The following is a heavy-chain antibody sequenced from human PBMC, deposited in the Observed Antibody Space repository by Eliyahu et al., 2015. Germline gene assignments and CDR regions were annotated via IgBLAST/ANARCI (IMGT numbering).Heavy chain of an antibody. Sequence: QVQLQQWGAGLLKPSETLSLTCAVYGGSFSGYXWXWXRQPPGKGLEWIGEINHSGSTNYNPXLKSRVTISVDTSKNQFSLKLSSVTAADTAVYYCARGDKTGLIDYWGQGTLVTVSS. CDR3: ARGDKTGLIDY. J-gene: IGHJ4*02. CDR2: INHSGST. D-gene: IGHD1-1*01. CDR1: GGSFSGYX. V-gene: IGHV4-34*01.